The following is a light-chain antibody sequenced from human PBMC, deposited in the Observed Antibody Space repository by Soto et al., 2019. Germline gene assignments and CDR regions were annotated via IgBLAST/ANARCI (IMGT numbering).Light chain of an antibody. Sequence: EVGISRCPGTLPQTPGERATLSCRASQSVSNNYLAWYQQKPGQAPRLLIYGASNRATGIPDRFSGSGSGTDFTLTISRLEPEDFAVYYCQQYGISGTFGQGTKVDIK. V-gene: IGKV3-20*01. J-gene: IGKJ1*01. CDR2: GAS. CDR1: QSVSNNY. CDR3: QQYGISGT.